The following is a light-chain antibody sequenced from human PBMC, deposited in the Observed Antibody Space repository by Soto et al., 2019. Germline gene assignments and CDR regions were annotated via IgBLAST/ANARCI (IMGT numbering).Light chain of an antibody. CDR2: EVS. CDR1: SSDVGGYNY. Sequence: QSVLTQPPSASGSPGQSVTIACTGTSSDVGGYNYVSWYQQHPGKAPKLTIYEVSERPSGVPDRFSGSKSSNTASLTVSRLQAEDEADYYCSSYAGSNNFVFGTGTKGTVL. CDR3: SSYAGSNNFV. J-gene: IGLJ1*01. V-gene: IGLV2-8*01.